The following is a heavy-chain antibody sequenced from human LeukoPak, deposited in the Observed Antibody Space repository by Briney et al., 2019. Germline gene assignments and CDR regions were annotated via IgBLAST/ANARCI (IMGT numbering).Heavy chain of an antibody. CDR1: GFTFSSYA. Sequence: GGSLRLSCAASGFTFSSYAMSWVRQAPGKGLEWVSAISGSGGSTYYADSVKGRFTISRDNSKNTLYLQMNSLRAEDTAVYYAVGAILRGDYYYYGMDVWGQGTTVTVSS. CDR3: VGAILRGDYYYYGMDV. D-gene: IGHD1-26*01. CDR2: ISGSGGST. V-gene: IGHV3-23*01. J-gene: IGHJ6*02.